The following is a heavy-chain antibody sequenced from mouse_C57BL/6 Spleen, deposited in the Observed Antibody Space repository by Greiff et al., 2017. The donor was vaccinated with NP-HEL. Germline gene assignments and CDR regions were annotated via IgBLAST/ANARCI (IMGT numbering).Heavy chain of an antibody. CDR2: INPGSGGT. D-gene: IGHD1-1*01. Sequence: VQLQQSGAELVRPGTSVKVSCKASGYAFTNYLIEWVKQRPGQGLEWIGVINPGSGGTNYTEKFKGKATLTADKSSSTAYMQLSSLTSEDSAVYFCARENYYGTLFDYWGQGTTLTVSS. CDR3: ARENYYGTLFDY. CDR1: GYAFTNYL. V-gene: IGHV1-54*01. J-gene: IGHJ2*01.